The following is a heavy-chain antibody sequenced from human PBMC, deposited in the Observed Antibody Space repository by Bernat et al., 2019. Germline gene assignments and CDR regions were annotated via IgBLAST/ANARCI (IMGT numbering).Heavy chain of an antibody. CDR2: INTDGRST. CDR3: AREESSGRDACDI. Sequence: EVQLVESGGGLVQPGESLRLSCAASGFTFSSYWMHWVRQVPGKGLVWVSRINTDGRSTDYADSVKGRFTISRDNAKNTLYLQMNSLRAEDTAVYYCAREESSGRDACDIWGQGTMVTVSS. V-gene: IGHV3-74*01. D-gene: IGHD6-19*01. J-gene: IGHJ3*02. CDR1: GFTFSSYW.